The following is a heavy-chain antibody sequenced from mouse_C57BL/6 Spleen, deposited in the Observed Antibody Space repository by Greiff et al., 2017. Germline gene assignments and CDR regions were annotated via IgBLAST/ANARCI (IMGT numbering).Heavy chain of an antibody. Sequence: VQLQQSGPELVKPGASVKISCKASGYAFSSSWMNWVKQRPGKGLEWIGRIYPGDGDTNYNGKFKGKATLTADKSSSTAYMQLSSLTSEDSAVYFCASGDGYSYWYFDVWGTGTTVTVS. CDR2: IYPGDGDT. D-gene: IGHD2-3*01. CDR1: GYAFSSSW. V-gene: IGHV1-82*01. CDR3: ASGDGYSYWYFDV. J-gene: IGHJ1*03.